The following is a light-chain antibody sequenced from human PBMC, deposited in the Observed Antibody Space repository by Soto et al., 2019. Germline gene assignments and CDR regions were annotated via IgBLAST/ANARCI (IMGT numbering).Light chain of an antibody. CDR1: SSDVGGYNY. CDR3: SSYAGNNNFVYV. Sequence: QSVLTQPPSASGSPGQSVTISCTGTSSDVGGYNYVSWYQQHPGKAPKLMIYEVSKRPSGVPARFSGSKSGNTASLTVSGLQAEDEADYYCSSYAGNNNFVYVSGTGTKVTVL. J-gene: IGLJ1*01. V-gene: IGLV2-8*01. CDR2: EVS.